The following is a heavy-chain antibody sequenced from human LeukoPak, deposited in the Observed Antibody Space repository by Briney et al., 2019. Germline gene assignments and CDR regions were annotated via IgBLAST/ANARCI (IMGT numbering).Heavy chain of an antibody. J-gene: IGHJ4*02. CDR1: GGTFSSYA. CDR2: IIPIFGTA. D-gene: IGHD3-3*01. V-gene: IGHV1-69*05. CDR3: ARGHNDFWSGYPFDY. Sequence: SVKVSCKASGGTFSSYAISWVRQAPGQGLEWMGRIIPIFGTANYAQKFQGRVTITTDESTGTAYMELSSLRSEDTAVYYCARGHNDFWSGYPFDYWGQGTLVTVSS.